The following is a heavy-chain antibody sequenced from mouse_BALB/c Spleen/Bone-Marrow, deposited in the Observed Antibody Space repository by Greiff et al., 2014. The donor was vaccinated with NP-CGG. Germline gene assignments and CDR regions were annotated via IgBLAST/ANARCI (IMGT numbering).Heavy chain of an antibody. D-gene: IGHD2-1*01. V-gene: IGHV3-6*02. CDR2: ISYDGSN. CDR3: ARYGNYNAVDY. J-gene: IGHJ4*01. CDR1: GYSITSGYY. Sequence: ESGPGLVKPSQSLSLTCSVTGYSITSGYYWNWIRQFPGNKLEWMGYISYDGSNNYNPSLKNRISITRDTSKNQFFLKLNSVTTEDTATYYCARYGNYNAVDYWGQGTSVTVSS.